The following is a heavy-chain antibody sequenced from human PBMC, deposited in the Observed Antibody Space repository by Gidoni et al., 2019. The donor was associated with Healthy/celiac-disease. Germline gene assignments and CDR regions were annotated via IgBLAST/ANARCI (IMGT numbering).Heavy chain of an antibody. V-gene: IGHV1-69*01. J-gene: IGHJ6*02. D-gene: IGHD5-12*01. CDR1: GGTFSSYP. CDR2: IIPIFGTA. Sequence: QVQLVQSGAEVKKPGSSVKVSCKASGGTFSSYPISWVRQAPGQGLGWMGGIIPIFGTANYAQKFQGRVTITADESTSTAYMELSSLRSEDTAVYYCAREGRPDITYGMDVWGQGTTVTVSS. CDR3: AREGRPDITYGMDV.